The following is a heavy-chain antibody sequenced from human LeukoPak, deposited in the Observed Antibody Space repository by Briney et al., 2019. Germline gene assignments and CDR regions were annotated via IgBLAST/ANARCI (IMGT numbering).Heavy chain of an antibody. CDR3: ARQWYSGSYRTENAFDI. J-gene: IGHJ3*02. D-gene: IGHD1-26*01. CDR2: IYYSGST. V-gene: IGHV4-59*08. Sequence: HSETLSLTCTVSGGSISSYFWSWIRQPPGKGLEWIGYIYYSGSTNYNPSLKSRVTISVDTSKNQFSLKLSSVTAADTAVYYCARQWYSGSYRTENAFDIWGQGTMVTVSS. CDR1: GGSISSYF.